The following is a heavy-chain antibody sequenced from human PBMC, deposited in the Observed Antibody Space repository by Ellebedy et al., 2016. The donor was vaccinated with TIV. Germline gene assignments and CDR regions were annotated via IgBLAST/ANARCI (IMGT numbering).Heavy chain of an antibody. Sequence: GESLKISCVGSGFTFSSYAMSWVRQAPGKGLEWVSTIGGSGDEIHYADSVKGRFTISRDNFKNTLCLQMNSLRAEDTAVYYCATEEEVTTIAFEFWGQGALVTVSS. V-gene: IGHV3-23*01. D-gene: IGHD4-17*01. CDR2: IGGSGDEI. CDR1: GFTFSSYA. J-gene: IGHJ4*02. CDR3: ATEEEVTTIAFEF.